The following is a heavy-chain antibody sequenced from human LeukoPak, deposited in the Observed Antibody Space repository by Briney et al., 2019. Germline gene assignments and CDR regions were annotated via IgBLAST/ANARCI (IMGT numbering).Heavy chain of an antibody. Sequence: GGSLRLSCAASGFTFSSYWMSWVRQAPGKGLEWVANIKQDGSDKYYVDSVKGRFTISRDNAKNSLYLQMDSLRDEDTAVYYCARDRGYYGSGSYYNDYWGQGTLVTVSS. D-gene: IGHD3-10*01. CDR2: IKQDGSDK. V-gene: IGHV3-7*01. J-gene: IGHJ4*02. CDR3: ARDRGYYGSGSYYNDY. CDR1: GFTFSSYW.